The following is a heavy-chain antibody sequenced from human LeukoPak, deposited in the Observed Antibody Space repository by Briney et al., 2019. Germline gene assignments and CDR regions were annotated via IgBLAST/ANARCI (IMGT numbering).Heavy chain of an antibody. CDR1: GFTFSSYA. Sequence: PGGSLRLSCAASGFTFSSYAMSWVRQAPGKGLDWVSAISGSGGSTYYADSVKGRFTISRDNSKNTLYLQKNSLRAEGTAVFFFPTEAGIRYFDWLSIPQYYFDYWGQGTLVTVSS. CDR3: PTEAGIRYFDWLSIPQYYFDY. V-gene: IGHV3-23*01. J-gene: IGHJ4*02. D-gene: IGHD3-9*01. CDR2: ISGSGGST.